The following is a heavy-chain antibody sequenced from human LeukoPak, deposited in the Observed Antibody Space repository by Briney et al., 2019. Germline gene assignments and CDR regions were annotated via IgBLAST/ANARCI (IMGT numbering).Heavy chain of an antibody. CDR3: SRGPRFDP. Sequence: ASVKVSCKTSGYSFNIYEIIWVRQATGQGLEWMGWVNPNSGDTDYAQKFQGRLTMTRSTSISTAYMELSGLRLEDTAVYYCSRGPRFDPWGQGTQVTVSS. J-gene: IGHJ5*02. V-gene: IGHV1-8*01. CDR1: GYSFNIYE. CDR2: VNPNSGDT.